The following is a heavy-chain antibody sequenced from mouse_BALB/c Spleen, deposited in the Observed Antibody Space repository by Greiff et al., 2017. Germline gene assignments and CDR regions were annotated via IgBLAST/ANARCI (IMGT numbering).Heavy chain of an antibody. D-gene: IGHD4-1*01. CDR3: ARQLTGTGNFDY. V-gene: IGHV5-17*02. Sequence: EVQLVESGGGLVQPGGPRKLSCAASGFTFSSFGMHWVRQAPEKGLEWVAYISSGSSTIYYADTVKGRFTISRDNPKNTLFLQMTSLRSEDTAMYYCARQLTGTGNFDYWGQGTTLTVSS. CDR1: GFTFSSFG. J-gene: IGHJ2*01. CDR2: ISSGSSTI.